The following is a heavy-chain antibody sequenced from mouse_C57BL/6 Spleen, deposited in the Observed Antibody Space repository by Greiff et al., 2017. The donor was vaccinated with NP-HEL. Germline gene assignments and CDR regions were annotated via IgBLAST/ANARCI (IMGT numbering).Heavy chain of an antibody. Sequence: VQLKESGGDLVKPGGSLKLSCAASGFTFSSYGMSWVRQTPDKRLEWVATISSGGSYTYYPDSVKGRFTISRDNAKNTLYLQMSSLKSEDTAMYYCASLYDYDDDYAMDYWGQGTSVTVSS. CDR2: ISSGGSYT. V-gene: IGHV5-6*01. CDR1: GFTFSSYG. CDR3: ASLYDYDDDYAMDY. D-gene: IGHD2-4*01. J-gene: IGHJ4*01.